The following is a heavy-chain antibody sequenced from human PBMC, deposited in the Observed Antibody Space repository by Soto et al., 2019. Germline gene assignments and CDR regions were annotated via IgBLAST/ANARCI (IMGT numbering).Heavy chain of an antibody. D-gene: IGHD5-18*01. V-gene: IGHV5-51*01. CDR2: IYPGDSDT. CDR3: ASSDVDTAMVTEYYGMDV. J-gene: IGHJ6*02. CDR1: GYSFTSYW. Sequence: PGESLKISCKGSGYSFTSYWIGWVRQMPGKGLEWMGIIYPGDSDTRYSPSFQGQVTISADKSISTAYLQWSSLKASDTAMYYCASSDVDTAMVTEYYGMDVWGQGTTVTVSS.